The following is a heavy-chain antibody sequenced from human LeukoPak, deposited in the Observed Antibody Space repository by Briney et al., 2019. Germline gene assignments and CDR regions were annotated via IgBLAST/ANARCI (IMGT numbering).Heavy chain of an antibody. CDR3: ARVYSRCGEYRVD. V-gene: IGHV4-61*02. D-gene: IGHD3-10*01. CDR2: NYTSGRT. CDR1: GGSISSVSYY. J-gene: IGHJ4*02. Sequence: SETLSLTRTVSGGSISSVSYYWSWIRQPAGKGLEWIGRNYTSGRTNYNPSLKSRVTIYLDTSNNQYSLKFNSLTAACTPVFYCARVYSRCGEYRVDWGQGTLVTVSS.